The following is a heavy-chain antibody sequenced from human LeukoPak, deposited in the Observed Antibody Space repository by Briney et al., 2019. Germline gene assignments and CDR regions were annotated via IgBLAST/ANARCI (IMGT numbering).Heavy chain of an antibody. CDR2: IGGTGSST. D-gene: IGHD6-13*01. CDR1: GFTFYSYA. Sequence: GGSLRLSCAASGFTFYSYAMSWVRQAPGKGLEWVSVIGGTGSSTFYADSVKGRFTISRDNSKNTLSLQMNNLRAEDTALYFCAKDRPSGSWYVDYYAMDVWGQGTTVTVS. V-gene: IGHV3-23*01. J-gene: IGHJ6*02. CDR3: AKDRPSGSWYVDYYAMDV.